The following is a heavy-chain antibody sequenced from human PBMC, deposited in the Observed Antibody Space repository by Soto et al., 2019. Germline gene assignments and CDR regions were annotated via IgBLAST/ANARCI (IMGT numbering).Heavy chain of an antibody. D-gene: IGHD2-2*01. Sequence: QVQLQQWGAGLLKPSETLSLTCAVYGGSFSGYYWSWIRQPPGKGLEWIGEINHSGSTNYNPSLKSLVTIAVDTSKNQFSLKLSSVPAADTAVYYCARGRYCSSTRCYRRYMDGWGKGTTVTVSS. J-gene: IGHJ6*03. V-gene: IGHV4-34*01. CDR3: ARGRYCSSTRCYRRYMDG. CDR1: GGSFSGYY. CDR2: INHSGST.